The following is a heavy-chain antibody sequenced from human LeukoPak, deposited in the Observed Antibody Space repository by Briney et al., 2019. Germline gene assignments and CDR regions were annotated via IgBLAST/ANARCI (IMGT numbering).Heavy chain of an antibody. D-gene: IGHD3-9*01. CDR2: TNVHNGNI. J-gene: IGHJ5*02. Sequence: ASVKVSWKASGYTFSDYGITWVRQAPGQGLEWMGWTNVHNGNINYAQKFQGRISMTTDTSTTTAFMELTSLRSDDTAVYYCARGTEGYDVLTGYYPWGQGTLVTVSS. V-gene: IGHV1-18*01. CDR1: GYTFSDYG. CDR3: ARGTEGYDVLTGYYP.